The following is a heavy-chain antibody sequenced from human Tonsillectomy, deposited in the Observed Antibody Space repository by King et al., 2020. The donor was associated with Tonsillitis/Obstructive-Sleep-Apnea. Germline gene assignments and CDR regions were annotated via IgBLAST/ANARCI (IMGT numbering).Heavy chain of an antibody. CDR1: GYTFKNYW. D-gene: IGHD3-10*02. V-gene: IGHV5-51*01. CDR2: IYPGDSDT. J-gene: IGHJ3*02. CDR3: ATYVGPDFYVQTHPTDAFYI. Sequence: QLVQSGAEVKKPGESLKISCKGSGYTFKNYWIGWVRQMSGKGLEWMGIIYPGDSDTRYGPSFQGQVTISADKSINTAYLQWSSLKASDTAMYYCATYVGPDFYVQTHPTDAFYIWGQGTMITVSS.